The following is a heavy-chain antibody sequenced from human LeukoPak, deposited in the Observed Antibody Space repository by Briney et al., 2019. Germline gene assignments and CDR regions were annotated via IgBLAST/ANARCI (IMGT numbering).Heavy chain of an antibody. CDR1: GFSLSSYE. J-gene: IGHJ6*03. D-gene: IGHD1-7*01. CDR3: ARVELAPYYYYMDV. V-gene: IGHV3-48*03. CDR2: ISSSGSTI. Sequence: PGGSLRLSCAASGFSLSSYEINWVRQAPGKGLEWVSHISSSGSTIWYADSVKGRFTISRDNAKNSLYLQMNSLRAEDTAVYYCARVELAPYYYYMDVWGKGTTVTVSS.